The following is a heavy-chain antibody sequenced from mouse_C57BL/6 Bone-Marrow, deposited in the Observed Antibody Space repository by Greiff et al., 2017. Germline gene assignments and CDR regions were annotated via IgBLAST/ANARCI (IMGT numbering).Heavy chain of an antibody. CDR1: GFTFSDFY. Sequence: EVQLVESGGGLVQSGRSLRLSCATSGFTFSDFYMEWVRQAPGKGLEWIAASRNKANDYTTEYSASVKGRFIVSRDTSQSILYLQMNALRAEDTAIYYCARDVAGTFAYWGQGTLVTVSA. CDR3: ARDVAGTFAY. CDR2: SRNKANDYTT. J-gene: IGHJ3*01. D-gene: IGHD4-1*01. V-gene: IGHV7-1*01.